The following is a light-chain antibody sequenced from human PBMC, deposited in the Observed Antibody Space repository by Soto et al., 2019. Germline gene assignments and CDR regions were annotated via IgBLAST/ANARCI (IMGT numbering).Light chain of an antibody. J-gene: IGKJ5*01. CDR3: EQYVTSPT. V-gene: IGKV3-20*01. CDR2: GAS. Sequence: EIVLTQSPGTLSLFPGERATLSCRASQSLITRYLAWYQQKPGQAPRLLIYGASSRATGIPDRFSGSGSGTDFTLTISRLEPDDFAAYYCEQYVTSPTFGQGTRVEIK. CDR1: QSLITRY.